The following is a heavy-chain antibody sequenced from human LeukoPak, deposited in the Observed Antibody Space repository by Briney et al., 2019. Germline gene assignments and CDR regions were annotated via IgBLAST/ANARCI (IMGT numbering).Heavy chain of an antibody. CDR2: MNATSGGA. Sequence: GASVKVSCKASGYSVTGFYIHWVRQAPGQGLEWMGWMNATSGGANYAQGFRGSLTMTRDTSITTAYMDLSSLTSGDTAMYYCITSSAYSTSWGAFDIWGQGPMVTVSS. CDR3: ITSSAYSTSWGAFDI. CDR1: GYSVTGFY. V-gene: IGHV1-2*02. D-gene: IGHD2-2*01. J-gene: IGHJ3*02.